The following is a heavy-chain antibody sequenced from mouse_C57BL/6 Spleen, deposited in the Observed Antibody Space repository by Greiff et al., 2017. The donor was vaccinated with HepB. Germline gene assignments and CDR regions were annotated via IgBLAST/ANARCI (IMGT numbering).Heavy chain of an antibody. CDR3: ARDPPDY. CDR1: GFTFSSYA. V-gene: IGHV5-4*01. J-gene: IGHJ2*01. Sequence: VKVEESGGGLVKPGGSLKLPCAASGFTFSSYAMSWVRQTPEKRLEWVATISDGGSYTYYPDNVKGRFTISRDNDKNNLYLQMSHLKSEDTAMYYCARDPPDYWGQGTTLTVSS. CDR2: ISDGGSYT.